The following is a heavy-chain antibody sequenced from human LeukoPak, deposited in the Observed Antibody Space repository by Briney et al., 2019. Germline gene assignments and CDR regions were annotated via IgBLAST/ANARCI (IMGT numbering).Heavy chain of an antibody. CDR1: GYSISSGYY. Sequence: SETLSLTCTVSGYSISSGYYWGWIRQPPGKGLEWIGSIYHSGSTYYNPSLKSRVTISVDTSKNQFSLKLTSVTATDTAVYYCARSRRSWSTFDYWGQGTLVTVSS. V-gene: IGHV4-38-2*02. D-gene: IGHD6-13*01. CDR3: ARSRRSWSTFDY. J-gene: IGHJ4*02. CDR2: IYHSGST.